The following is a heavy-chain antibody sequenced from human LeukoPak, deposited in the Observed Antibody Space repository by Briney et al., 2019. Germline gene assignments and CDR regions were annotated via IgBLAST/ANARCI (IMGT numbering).Heavy chain of an antibody. J-gene: IGHJ4*02. CDR2: IYYSGST. D-gene: IGHD3-22*01. Sequence: SETLSLTCTVSGGSISSGGYYWSWIRQHPGKGLEWIGYIYYSGSTYYNPSLKSRVTISVDTSKNQFSLKLSSVTAADTAVYYCARGDETYYYDSSGSHFDYWGQGTLVTVSS. CDR3: ARGDETYYYDSSGSHFDY. V-gene: IGHV4-31*03. CDR1: GGSISSGGYY.